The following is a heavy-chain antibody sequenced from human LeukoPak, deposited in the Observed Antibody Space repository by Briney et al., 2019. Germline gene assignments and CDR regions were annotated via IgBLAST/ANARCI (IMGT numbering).Heavy chain of an antibody. V-gene: IGHV3-30*02. J-gene: IGHJ4*02. CDR2: IRYDGSNK. Sequence: GGSLRLSCAASGFTFSSYGMHWVRQAPGKGLEWVAFIRYDGSNKYYADSVEGRFTISRDNSKNTLYLQMNSLRAEDTAVYYCAKDPMVRGVIPYYFDYWGQGTLVTVSS. CDR3: AKDPMVRGVIPYYFDY. D-gene: IGHD3-10*01. CDR1: GFTFSSYG.